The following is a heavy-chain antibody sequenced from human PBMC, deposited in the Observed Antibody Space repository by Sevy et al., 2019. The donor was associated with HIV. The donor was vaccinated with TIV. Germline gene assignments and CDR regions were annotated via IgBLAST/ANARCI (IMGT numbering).Heavy chain of an antibody. CDR3: ARDGYSYGGFDY. CDR1: GGSISSYY. CDR2: IYYSGST. J-gene: IGHJ4*02. D-gene: IGHD5-18*01. V-gene: IGHV4-59*01. Sequence: SETLSLTCTVSGGSISSYYWSWIRQPPGKGLEWIGYIYYSGSTNYNPSLKSRVTISVDTSKNQFSLKLSSVTAADTAVYYCARDGYSYGGFDYWGQGTLVTVFS.